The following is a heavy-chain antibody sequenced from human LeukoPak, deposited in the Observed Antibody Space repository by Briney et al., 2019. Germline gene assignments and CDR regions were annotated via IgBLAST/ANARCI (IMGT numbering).Heavy chain of an antibody. V-gene: IGHV1-69*04. CDR2: IIPILGIA. J-gene: IGHJ6*02. CDR3: ARETRITMVRGVGYYGMDV. D-gene: IGHD3-10*01. Sequence: VASVKVSCKASGGTFSSYAISWVRQAPGQGLEWMGRIIPILGIANYAQKFQGRVTITADKSTSTAYMELSSLRSDDTAVYYCARETRITMVRGVGYYGMDVWGQGTTVTVSS. CDR1: GGTFSSYA.